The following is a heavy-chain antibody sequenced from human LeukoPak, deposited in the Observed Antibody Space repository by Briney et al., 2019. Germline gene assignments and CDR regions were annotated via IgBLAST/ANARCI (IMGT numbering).Heavy chain of an antibody. V-gene: IGHV1-2*02. J-gene: IGHJ4*02. CDR3: VGGSGSYLDHYFDY. Sequence: ASVKVSCKASGYTFTGYYMHWVRQARGQGLEWMGWINPNSGGTNYAQKFQGRVTMTRDTSISTAYMELSSLRSEDTAVYYCVGGSGSYLDHYFDYWGQGTLVTVSS. CDR2: INPNSGGT. D-gene: IGHD3-10*01. CDR1: GYTFTGYY.